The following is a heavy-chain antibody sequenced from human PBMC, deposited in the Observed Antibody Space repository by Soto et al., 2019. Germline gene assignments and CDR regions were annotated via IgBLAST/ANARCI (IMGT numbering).Heavy chain of an antibody. V-gene: IGHV4-34*01. J-gene: IGHJ1*01. CDR3: ARYSSSWSKYVQH. Sequence: VQLQQWGAGLLKTSETLSLTCAVYGGSLSGYYWSWIRQTPGKRLEWVGDINHGGSANYNPSLKSRLTCSLDPSKNQFSLKLSSVIAADTAVYYCARYSSSWSKYVQHWGRGTLVTVSS. CDR2: INHGGSA. D-gene: IGHD6-13*01. CDR1: GGSLSGYY.